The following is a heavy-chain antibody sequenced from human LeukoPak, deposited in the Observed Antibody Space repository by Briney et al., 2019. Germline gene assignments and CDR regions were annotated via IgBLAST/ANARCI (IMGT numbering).Heavy chain of an antibody. CDR1: GGTFSSYA. Sequence: SAKVSCKASGGTFSSYAISWVRQAPGQGLEGMGGIIPIFGTANYAQKFQGRVTITADESTSTAYMELSGLRSEDTAVYYCARGEAIYDILTGYYPDPFDYWGQGTLVTVSS. J-gene: IGHJ4*02. V-gene: IGHV1-69*01. CDR2: IIPIFGTA. D-gene: IGHD3-9*01. CDR3: ARGEAIYDILTGYYPDPFDY.